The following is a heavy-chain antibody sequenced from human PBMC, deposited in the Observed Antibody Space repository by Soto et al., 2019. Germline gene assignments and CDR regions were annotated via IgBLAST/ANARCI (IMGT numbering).Heavy chain of an antibody. CDR2: IYYSGST. Sequence: SETLSLTCTVSGGSISSGGYYWSWIRQHPGKGLEWIGYIYYSGSTYYNPSLKSRVTISVDTSKNQFSLKLSSVTAADTAVYYCARVSIVVVVAASPGYFDHWGQGTLVTVSS. CDR3: ARVSIVVVVAASPGYFDH. V-gene: IGHV4-31*03. D-gene: IGHD2-15*01. CDR1: GGSISSGGYY. J-gene: IGHJ4*02.